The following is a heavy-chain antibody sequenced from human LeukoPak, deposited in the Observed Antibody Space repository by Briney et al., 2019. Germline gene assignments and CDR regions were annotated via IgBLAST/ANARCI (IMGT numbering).Heavy chain of an antibody. CDR1: GGTFSSYA. Sequence: SVKVSCKASGGTFSSYAISWVRQAPGQGLEWMGGIIPIFGTANYAQKFQGRVTITTDESTSTAYMELSSLRSEDTAVYYCARITMPGGWFDPWGQGTLVTVSS. V-gene: IGHV1-69*05. CDR2: IIPIFGTA. J-gene: IGHJ5*02. D-gene: IGHD3-10*02. CDR3: ARITMPGGWFDP.